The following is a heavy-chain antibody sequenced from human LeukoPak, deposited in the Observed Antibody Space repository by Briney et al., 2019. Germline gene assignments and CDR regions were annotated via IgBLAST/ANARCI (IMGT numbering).Heavy chain of an antibody. CDR2: ISGSGAST. CDR1: GFTFSTYA. J-gene: IGHJ4*02. V-gene: IGHV3-23*01. Sequence: GGSLRLSCAASGFTFSTYAMSWVRQAPGKGLEWVSTISGSGASTYYADSVKGRFTISRDNSKNTLYLQMNSLRAEDTAVYYCAKELYSSYDFDYWGQGTLVTVSS. CDR3: AKELYSSYDFDY. D-gene: IGHD5-12*01.